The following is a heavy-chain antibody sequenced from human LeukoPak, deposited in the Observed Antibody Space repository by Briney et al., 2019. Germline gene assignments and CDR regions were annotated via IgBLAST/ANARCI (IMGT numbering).Heavy chain of an antibody. Sequence: GGSLRLSCAASGFTFSSYAMRWVRQAPGKGLEWVSAISGSGGSTYYADSVKGRFTVSRDNSKNTLYLQMNSLRAEDTAVYYCAKDYYDSSGSYWGQGTLVTVSS. CDR3: AKDYYDSSGSY. CDR2: ISGSGGST. CDR1: GFTFSSYA. J-gene: IGHJ4*02. D-gene: IGHD3-22*01. V-gene: IGHV3-23*01.